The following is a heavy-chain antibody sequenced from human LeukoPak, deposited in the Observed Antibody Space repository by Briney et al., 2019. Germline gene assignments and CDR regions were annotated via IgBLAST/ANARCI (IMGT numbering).Heavy chain of an antibody. Sequence: GGSLRPSCAASGFTFSDYYMSWIRQAPGKGLEWVSYISSSGSTIYYAGSVKGRFTLSRDNAKDSLYLQMNSLRAEDTAVYYCARRSSHHSHYFDYWGQGTLVTVSS. CDR1: GFTFSDYY. D-gene: IGHD3-10*01. V-gene: IGHV3-11*04. CDR3: ARRSSHHSHYFDY. J-gene: IGHJ4*02. CDR2: ISSSGSTI.